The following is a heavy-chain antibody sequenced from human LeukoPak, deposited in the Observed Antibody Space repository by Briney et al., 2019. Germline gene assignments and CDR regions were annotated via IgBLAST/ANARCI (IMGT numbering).Heavy chain of an antibody. CDR3: ARGGGSRNDAFDI. V-gene: IGHV3-21*01. D-gene: IGHD5-12*01. CDR1: GFTFSSYS. CDR2: ISSSSSYI. J-gene: IGHJ3*02. Sequence: PGGSLRLSCAASGFTFSSYSMNWVRQAPGKGLEWVSSISSSSSYIYYADSVKGRFTISRDNAKNSLYLQMNSLRAEDTAVYYCARGGGSRNDAFDIWGQGTMVTVSS.